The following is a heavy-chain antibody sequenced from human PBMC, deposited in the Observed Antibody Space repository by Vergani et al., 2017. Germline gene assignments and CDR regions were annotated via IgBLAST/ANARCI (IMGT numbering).Heavy chain of an antibody. CDR1: GESLSGNYW. V-gene: IGHV4-4*03. J-gene: IGHJ4*02. CDR2: IFHTGTT. D-gene: IGHD2-21*01. CDR3: ATIPLWYGTSAGFDF. Sequence: QVPLQESGPGLVKPPGTLSLTCSVSGESLSGNYWWSWVRQPPGKGLEWIGKIFHTGTTSFNTSLKSRATISMDQSKKQFSLKLNSVTAADTAVYYCATIPLWYGTSAGFDFWGQGTLVTVSS.